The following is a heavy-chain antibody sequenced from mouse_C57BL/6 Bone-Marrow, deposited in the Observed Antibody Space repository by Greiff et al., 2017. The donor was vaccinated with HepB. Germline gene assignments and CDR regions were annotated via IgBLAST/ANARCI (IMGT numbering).Heavy chain of an antibody. CDR3: TTYYGNYGFAY. CDR1: GFNIKDDY. CDR2: IDPENGDT. D-gene: IGHD2-1*01. J-gene: IGHJ3*01. Sequence: VQLQQSGAELVRPGASVKLSCTASGFNIKDDYMHWVKQRPEQGLEWIGWIDPENGDTEYASKFQGKATITAETSSNTAYLQLSSLTSEDTAVYYCTTYYGNYGFAYWGQGTLVTVSA. V-gene: IGHV14-4*01.